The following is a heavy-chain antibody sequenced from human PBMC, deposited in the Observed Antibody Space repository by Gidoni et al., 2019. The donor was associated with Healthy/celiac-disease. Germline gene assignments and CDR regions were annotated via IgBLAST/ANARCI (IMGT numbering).Heavy chain of an antibody. CDR2: IKSKTDGGTT. V-gene: IGHV3-15*07. CDR1: GFPFSNAW. CDR3: TTDGNNWNYVRYYYGMDV. Sequence: EVQLVESGGGLVKPGGSLRLSCAASGFPFSNAWMHWVRQAPGKGLEWVGRIKSKTDGGTTDYAAPVKGRFTISRDDSKNTLYLQMNSLKTEDTAVYYCTTDGNNWNYVRYYYGMDVWGKGTTVTVSS. J-gene: IGHJ6*04. D-gene: IGHD1-7*01.